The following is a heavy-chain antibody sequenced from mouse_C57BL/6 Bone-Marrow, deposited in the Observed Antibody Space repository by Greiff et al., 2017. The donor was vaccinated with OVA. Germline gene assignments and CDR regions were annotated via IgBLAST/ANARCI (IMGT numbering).Heavy chain of an antibody. V-gene: IGHV10-1*01. Sequence: EVQLQESGGGLVQPKGSLKLSCAASGFSFNTYAMNWVRQAPGKGLEWVARIRSKSNNYATYYADSVKDRFTISRDDSESMLYLQMSNVKAEDTAMYYCVRHDVYWYFDVWGTGTAVTVSS. D-gene: IGHD2-3*01. J-gene: IGHJ1*03. CDR2: IRSKSNNYAT. CDR1: GFSFNTYA. CDR3: VRHDVYWYFDV.